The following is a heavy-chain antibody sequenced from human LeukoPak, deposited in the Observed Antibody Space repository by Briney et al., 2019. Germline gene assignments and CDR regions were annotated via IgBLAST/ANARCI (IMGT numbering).Heavy chain of an antibody. Sequence: SQTLSLTCTVSGGSISSGSYYWSWIRQPAGKGLEWIGRIYTSGSTNYNPSLKSRVTISVDTSKNQFSLKLNSVTAADTAVYYCARRSSSAWYFDYWGQGTLVTVSS. CDR3: ARRSSSAWYFDY. J-gene: IGHJ4*02. D-gene: IGHD6-19*01. CDR2: IYTSGST. CDR1: GGSISSGSYY. V-gene: IGHV4-61*02.